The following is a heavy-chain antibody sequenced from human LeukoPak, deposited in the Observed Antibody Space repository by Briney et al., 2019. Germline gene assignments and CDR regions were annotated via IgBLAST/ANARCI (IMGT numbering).Heavy chain of an antibody. D-gene: IGHD5-24*01. Sequence: GSLRLSCAASGFTVSSDYMSWVRQAPGKGLEWVSFIYTAGSTYYADAVEGRFTISRDDSKNTVYLQMNSLRDEDTAVYYCASRWPPGYWGQGTLVTVSS. CDR3: ASRWPPGY. V-gene: IGHV3-66*01. CDR2: IYTAGST. CDR1: GFTVSSDY. J-gene: IGHJ4*02.